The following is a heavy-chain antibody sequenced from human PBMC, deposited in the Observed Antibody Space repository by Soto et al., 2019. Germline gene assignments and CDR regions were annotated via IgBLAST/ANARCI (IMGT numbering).Heavy chain of an antibody. CDR1: GFTFSSYA. CDR3: AKGSKFTIFSAHDF. Sequence: EVQLLESGGGLVQPGGSLRLSCAASGFTFSSYAMTWVRQAPGKGLEWVSALSGNSGTTYSADSVKGRFTISRDNSRNTLYLQMSSLRAEDTALYYCAKGSKFTIFSAHDFWGQGTLVTVSS. D-gene: IGHD3-3*01. CDR2: LSGNSGTT. V-gene: IGHV3-23*01. J-gene: IGHJ4*02.